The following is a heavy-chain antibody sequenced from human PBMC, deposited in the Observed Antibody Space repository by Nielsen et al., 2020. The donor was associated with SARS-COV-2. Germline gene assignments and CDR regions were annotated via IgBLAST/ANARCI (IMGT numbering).Heavy chain of an antibody. CDR3: ARDGADAFDI. CDR1: GGTFSSYA. D-gene: IGHD3-16*01. CDR2: INPSGGSP. J-gene: IGHJ3*02. V-gene: IGHV1-46*01. Sequence: ASVKVSCKASGGTFSSYAISWVRQAPGQGLEWMGIINPSGGSPSCAQKFQGRVTMTRDTSTSTVYMELSSLRSEDTAVYYCARDGADAFDIWGQGTMVTVSS.